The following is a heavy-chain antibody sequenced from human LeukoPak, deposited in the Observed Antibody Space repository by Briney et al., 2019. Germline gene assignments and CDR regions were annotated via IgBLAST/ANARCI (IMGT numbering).Heavy chain of an antibody. CDR2: IYTSGST. V-gene: IGHV4-4*07. Sequence: PSETLSLTCTVSGGSISSYYWSWIRQPAGKGLEWIGRIYTSGSTNCSPSLKSRVTISVDTSKNQFSLKLSSVTAADTAVYYCVRTGYSSGWYFDYWGQGTLVTVSS. D-gene: IGHD6-19*01. J-gene: IGHJ4*02. CDR1: GGSISSYY. CDR3: VRTGYSSGWYFDY.